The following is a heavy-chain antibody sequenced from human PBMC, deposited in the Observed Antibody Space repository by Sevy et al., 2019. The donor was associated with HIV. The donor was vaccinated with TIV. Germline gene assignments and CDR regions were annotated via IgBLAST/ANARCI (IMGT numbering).Heavy chain of an antibody. V-gene: IGHV1-2*02. D-gene: IGHD6-13*01. Sequence: ASVKVSCKASGYTFTGYYMHWVRQAPGQGLEWMGWINPNSGGTNYAQKFQGRVTMTRDTSISTAYMELSRLRSDDTAVYYCARDHGSSWYGVYYYYYMDVWGKGTTVTVSS. CDR1: GYTFTGYY. J-gene: IGHJ6*03. CDR3: ARDHGSSWYGVYYYYYMDV. CDR2: INPNSGGT.